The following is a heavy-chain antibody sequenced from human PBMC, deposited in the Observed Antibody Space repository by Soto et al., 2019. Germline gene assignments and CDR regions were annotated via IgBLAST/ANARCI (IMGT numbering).Heavy chain of an antibody. J-gene: IGHJ3*02. Sequence: QVQLVESGGGVVQPGRSLRLSCAASGITFSSYGMHWVRQAPGKGLEWVAIISYDGSNKHYADSVKGRFTISRDNSKNTLYLQMNSLRAEDTAVCYCAKDGGYSYGLDAFDIWGQGTMVTVSS. CDR3: AKDGGYSYGLDAFDI. V-gene: IGHV3-30*18. CDR2: ISYDGSNK. D-gene: IGHD5-18*01. CDR1: GITFSSYG.